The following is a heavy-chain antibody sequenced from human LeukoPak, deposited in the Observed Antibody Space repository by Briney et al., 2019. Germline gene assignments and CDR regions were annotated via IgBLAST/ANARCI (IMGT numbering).Heavy chain of an antibody. J-gene: IGHJ4*02. Sequence: GGSLRLSCAASGFTFSSCSMNWVRQAPGKGLEWVSYISSSSSTIYYADSVKGRFTISRDNAKNSLYLQMNSLRAEDTAVYYCASADAFLDPSFDYWGQGTLVTVSS. D-gene: IGHD3/OR15-3a*01. CDR2: ISSSSSTI. V-gene: IGHV3-48*01. CDR3: ASADAFLDPSFDY. CDR1: GFTFSSCS.